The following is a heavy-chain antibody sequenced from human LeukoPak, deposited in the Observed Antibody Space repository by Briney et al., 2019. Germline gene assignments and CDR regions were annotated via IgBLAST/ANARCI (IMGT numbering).Heavy chain of an antibody. D-gene: IGHD3-10*01. V-gene: IGHV1-69*05. J-gene: IGHJ6*03. CDR2: IIPIFGTA. Sequence: GASVKVFCKASGGTFSSYAISWVRQAPGQGLEWMGGIIPIFGTANYAQKFQGRVTITTDESTSTAYMELSSLRSEDTAVYYCARSLYGSGYYYYMDVWGKGTTVTVSS. CDR3: ARSLYGSGYYYYMDV. CDR1: GGTFSSYA.